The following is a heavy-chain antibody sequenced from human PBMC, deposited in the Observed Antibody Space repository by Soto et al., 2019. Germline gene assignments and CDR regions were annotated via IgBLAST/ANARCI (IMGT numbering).Heavy chain of an antibody. CDR1: GFTFSSYG. Sequence: PGGSLRLSCAASGFTFSSYGMHWVRQAPGKGLEWVAVISYDGSNKYYADSVKGRFTISRDNSKNTLYLQTNSLRAEDTAVYYCAKVPAGGAAASGEYGMDVWGQGTTVTVSS. D-gene: IGHD6-13*01. J-gene: IGHJ6*02. V-gene: IGHV3-30*18. CDR3: AKVPAGGAAASGEYGMDV. CDR2: ISYDGSNK.